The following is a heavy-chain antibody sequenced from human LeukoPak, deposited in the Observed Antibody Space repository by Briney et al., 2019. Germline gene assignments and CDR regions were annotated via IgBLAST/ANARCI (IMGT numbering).Heavy chain of an antibody. CDR1: GYTFTNYY. Sequence: GASVKVSCKASGYTFTNYYIHWVRQAPGQGLEWMGIINPSSGSTTYAQKFQGRVTMTRGTSTSTVYMELSSLRSEDTAVYYCARVGGTYYNGHLDYWGQGTLVTVSS. CDR3: ARVGGTYYNGHLDY. J-gene: IGHJ4*02. CDR2: INPSSGST. D-gene: IGHD1-26*01. V-gene: IGHV1-46*01.